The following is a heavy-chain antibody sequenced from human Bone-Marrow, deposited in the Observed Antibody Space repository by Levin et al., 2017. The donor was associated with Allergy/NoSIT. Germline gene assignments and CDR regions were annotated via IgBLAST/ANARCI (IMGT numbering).Heavy chain of an antibody. CDR2: IRSKANSDAT. V-gene: IGHV3-73*01. J-gene: IGHJ6*03. D-gene: IGHD7-27*01. CDR3: ATSPGAGDYYMDV. Sequence: GESLKISCAASGFTFSGSAMHWVRQASGKGLEWVGRIRSKANSDATGYAASVEGRFTISRDDSKNTAYLQMNSLKTEDTAVYYCATSPGAGDYYMDVWGKGTTVTV. CDR1: GFTFSGSA.